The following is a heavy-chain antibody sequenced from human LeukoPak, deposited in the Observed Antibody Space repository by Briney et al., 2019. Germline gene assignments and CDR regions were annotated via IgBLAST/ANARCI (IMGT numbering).Heavy chain of an antibody. V-gene: IGHV1-69*13. CDR3: ARDPYSSSWYVGTGYYYYYGMDV. D-gene: IGHD6-13*01. J-gene: IGHJ6*02. Sequence: GASVKVSCKASGGTFSSYAISWVRQAPGQGLEWMGGIIPIFGTANYAQKFQGRVTITADESTSTAYMELSSLRSEDTAVYYCARDPYSSSWYVGTGYYYYYGMDVWGQGTTVTVSS. CDR1: GGTFSSYA. CDR2: IIPIFGTA.